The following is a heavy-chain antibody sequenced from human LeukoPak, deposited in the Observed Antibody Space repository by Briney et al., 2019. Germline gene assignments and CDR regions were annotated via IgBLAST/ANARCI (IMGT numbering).Heavy chain of an antibody. V-gene: IGHV1-69*01. D-gene: IGHD3-22*01. CDR1: GYIFTNYW. CDR2: IIPIFGTA. J-gene: IGHJ6*02. CDR3: AIDSSGLPYYYYGMDV. Sequence: KISCQGSGYIFTNYWISWVRQAPGQGLEWMGGIIPIFGTANYAQKFQGRVTITADESTSTAYMELSSLRSEDTAVYYCAIDSSGLPYYYYGMDVWGQGTTVTVSS.